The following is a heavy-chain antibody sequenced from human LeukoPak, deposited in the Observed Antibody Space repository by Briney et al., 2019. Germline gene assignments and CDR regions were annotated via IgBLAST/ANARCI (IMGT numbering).Heavy chain of an antibody. Sequence: PGGSLRLSCSASGFTFSSYAMSWVRQAPGKGLEGVSAISGSGGSTYYADSVKGRFTISRDNSKNTLYLQMNSLRAEDTAVYYCAKDSLSGYDFWSGYYGGYFDYWGQGTLVTVSS. CDR1: GFTFSSYA. CDR3: AKDSLSGYDFWSGYYGGYFDY. CDR2: ISGSGGST. V-gene: IGHV3-23*01. J-gene: IGHJ4*02. D-gene: IGHD3-3*01.